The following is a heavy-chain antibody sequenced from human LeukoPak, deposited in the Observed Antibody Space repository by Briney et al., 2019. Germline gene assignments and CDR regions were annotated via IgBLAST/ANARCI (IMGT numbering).Heavy chain of an antibody. CDR1: GFTFSSHW. CDR3: ARDRGGDDAFDL. J-gene: IGHJ3*01. Sequence: PGGSLRLSCAASGFTFSSHWMHWVRQAPGKGLEWLSRIVSDGSHTFYADSVKGRFTISRDNAKNTLSLQMNSLRVDDTAVYYCARDRGGDDAFDLWVHGTMVTVSS. D-gene: IGHD2-21*01. V-gene: IGHV3-74*01. CDR2: IVSDGSHT.